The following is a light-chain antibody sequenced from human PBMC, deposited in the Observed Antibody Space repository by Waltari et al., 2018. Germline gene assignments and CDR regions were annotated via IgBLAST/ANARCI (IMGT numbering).Light chain of an antibody. J-gene: IGKJ1*01. CDR1: QGISSW. Sequence: DIQMTQSPSSVSASVGDRVTITCRASQGISSWLAWYQQKPGKAPKLLIYAASSLQGAVPSRFSGSGSGTDFTLTISSLQAEDVAVYYCQQYYTTPRTFGQGTTVEIK. V-gene: IGKV1-12*01. CDR3: QQYYTTPRT. CDR2: AAS.